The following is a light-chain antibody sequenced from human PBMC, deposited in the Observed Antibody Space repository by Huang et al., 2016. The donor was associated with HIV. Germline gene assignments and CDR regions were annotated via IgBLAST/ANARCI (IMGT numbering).Light chain of an antibody. V-gene: IGKV1-39*01. Sequence: DIQITQSPSSLSASVVDRVTITCRSSQNINKYLNWYQQQPGKAPKLLISGASTLQIGVPSSFSGSGSGTDVTLTISSLQPEDSAVYFCQQSVKTPRTFGQGTKLEI. CDR3: QQSVKTPRT. CDR1: QNINKY. CDR2: GAS. J-gene: IGKJ2*01.